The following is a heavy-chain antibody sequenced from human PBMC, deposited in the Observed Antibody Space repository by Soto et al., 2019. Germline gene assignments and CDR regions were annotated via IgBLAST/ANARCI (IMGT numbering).Heavy chain of an antibody. V-gene: IGHV4-30-2*01. Sequence: QLQLQESGSGLVTPSQTLSLTCAVSGGSISSGGYSWNWTRQPPGKGLEWIGNIYHSGSTYYNASLKSRVTISVDRSKNQFSLKLSSVTAADTAVYYCGRGDYANAFDIWGQGTMVTVSS. CDR3: GRGDYANAFDI. J-gene: IGHJ3*02. D-gene: IGHD4-17*01. CDR1: GGSISSGGYS. CDR2: IYHSGST.